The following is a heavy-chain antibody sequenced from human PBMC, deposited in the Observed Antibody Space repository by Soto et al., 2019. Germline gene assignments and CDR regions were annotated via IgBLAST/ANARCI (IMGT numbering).Heavy chain of an antibody. CDR2: IIPIFGTA. CDR1: GGTFSSYA. CDR3: ARVSIAARRSWFDP. D-gene: IGHD6-6*01. J-gene: IGHJ5*02. Sequence: SVKVSCKASGGTFSSYAISWLRQSPGQGLEWMGGIIPIFGTANYAQKFQGRVTITADESTSTAYMELSSLRSEDTAVYYCARVSIAARRSWFDPWGQGTLVTVSS. V-gene: IGHV1-69*13.